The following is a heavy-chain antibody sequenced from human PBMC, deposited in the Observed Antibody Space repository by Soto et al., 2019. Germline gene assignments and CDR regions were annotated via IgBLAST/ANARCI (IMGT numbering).Heavy chain of an antibody. CDR1: GFTFSSYA. CDR3: ARDPTWIKLMFDY. V-gene: IGHV3-30-3*01. Sequence: QVQLVESGGGVVQPGRSLRLSCAASGFTFSSYAMYWVRQAPGKGLEWVAVISYDGGNKYYAESVKGRFTISRDNSKNTLYLQMNSLRVEDTGVYYCARDPTWIKLMFDYWGQGTLVTVSS. D-gene: IGHD5-18*01. CDR2: ISYDGGNK. J-gene: IGHJ4*01.